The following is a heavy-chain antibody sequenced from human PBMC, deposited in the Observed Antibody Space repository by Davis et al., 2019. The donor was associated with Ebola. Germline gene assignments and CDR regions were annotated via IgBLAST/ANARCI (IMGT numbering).Heavy chain of an antibody. CDR1: GFTVSSNY. CDR2: IYSGGST. Sequence: GESLKISCAASGFTVSSNYMSWVRQAPGKGLEWVSVIYSGGSTYYADSVKGRFTISRDNSKNTLYLQMNSLRAEDTAVYYCARDAPDLGIAVAGTGYYYYMDVWGKGTTVTVSS. J-gene: IGHJ6*03. D-gene: IGHD6-19*01. CDR3: ARDAPDLGIAVAGTGYYYYMDV. V-gene: IGHV3-53*01.